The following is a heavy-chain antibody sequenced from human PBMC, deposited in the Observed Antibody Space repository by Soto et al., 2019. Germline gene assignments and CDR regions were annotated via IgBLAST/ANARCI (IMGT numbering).Heavy chain of an antibody. CDR1: GFTFSSYA. CDR3: ANTPRGDGGGYYYYMDV. CDR2: ISGSGGST. J-gene: IGHJ6*03. Sequence: GGSLRLSCAASGFTFSSYAMSWVRQAPGKGLEWVSAISGSGGSTYYADSVKGRFTISRDNSKNTLYLQMNSLRAEDTAVYYCANTPRGDGGGYYYYMDVWGKGTTVTVSS. V-gene: IGHV3-23*01. D-gene: IGHD2-21*02.